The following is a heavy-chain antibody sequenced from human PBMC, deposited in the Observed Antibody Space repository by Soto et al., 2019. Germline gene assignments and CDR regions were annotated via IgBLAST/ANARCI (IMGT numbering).Heavy chain of an antibody. CDR1: GFTFSSYN. J-gene: IGHJ6*03. Sequence: EVQLVESGGGLVKPGGSLRLSCAASGFTFSSYNMHWVRQAPGKGLEWVCYISSRSSHMYYEDSVKGRFTISRDDATNKLSLQMNSLRAEDTAVYFCAREDHAYYYYYMDVWGKGTTVTVSS. V-gene: IGHV3-21*01. CDR3: AREDHAYYYYYMDV. CDR2: ISSRSSHM.